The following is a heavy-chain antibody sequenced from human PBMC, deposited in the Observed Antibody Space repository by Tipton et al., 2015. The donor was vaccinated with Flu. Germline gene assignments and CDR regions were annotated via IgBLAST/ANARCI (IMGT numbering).Heavy chain of an antibody. CDR2: VYNSGSS. J-gene: IGHJ4*02. CDR1: GGSISSYH. CDR3: ARAGGGYSCDY. V-gene: IGHV4-59*01. Sequence: LRLSCTVSGGSISSYHWSWIRQPPGKGLEWIAYVYNSGSSNYNPPLKSLVTIPVVTSKNQFSLKLSSVTAADTAVYYCARAGGGYSCDYWGQGTLVTASS. D-gene: IGHD3-22*01.